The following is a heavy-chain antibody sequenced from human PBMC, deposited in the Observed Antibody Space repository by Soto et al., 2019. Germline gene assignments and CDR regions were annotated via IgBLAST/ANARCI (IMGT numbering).Heavy chain of an antibody. CDR3: QKNRSQFFDCLLQNGFPP. D-gene: IGHD3-9*01. V-gene: IGHV3-9*01. J-gene: IGHJ5*02. CDR1: GFTFDDYA. CDR2: ISWNSGSI. Sequence: GGSQRLSCAASGFTFDDYAVHWVRQAPGKGLEWVPGISWNSGSIGYADSVKGRFTISRDNAKNSLYLQMNSLKAEDTALYYCQKNRSQFFDCLLQNGFPPWGKGTRATVPS.